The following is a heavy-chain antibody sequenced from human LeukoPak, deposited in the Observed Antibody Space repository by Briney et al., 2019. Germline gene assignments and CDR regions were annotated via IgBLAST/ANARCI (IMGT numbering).Heavy chain of an antibody. Sequence: SETLSLTCSVSGGSISGYYWSWIRQPPGKGLEWIGHIHYSGSTNYNPSLKNRVTMSVDTSKNQFSLKLSSVTAADTAVYYCARGGSGWPLPFDYWGQGTLVTVSS. CDR2: IHYSGST. D-gene: IGHD6-19*01. CDR1: GGSISGYY. CDR3: ARGGSGWPLPFDY. V-gene: IGHV4-59*01. J-gene: IGHJ4*02.